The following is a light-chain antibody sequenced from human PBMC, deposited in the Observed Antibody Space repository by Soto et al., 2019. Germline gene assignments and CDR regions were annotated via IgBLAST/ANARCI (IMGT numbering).Light chain of an antibody. CDR3: HHIATTRS. CDR1: QSISSSF. J-gene: IGKJ1*01. CDR2: GAS. V-gene: IGKV3-20*01. Sequence: EIVLTQSPGTLSLSPGQRATLSCRASQSISSSFLAWYQQKPGEAPMLIIYGASSRAAGIPDRFSGSGSRTDFTLTISSLEPEDFAVYFCHHIATTRSFGQGTKVDMK.